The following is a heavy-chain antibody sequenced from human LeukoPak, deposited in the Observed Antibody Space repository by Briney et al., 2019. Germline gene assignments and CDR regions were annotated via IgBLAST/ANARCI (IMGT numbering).Heavy chain of an antibody. J-gene: IGHJ6*02. D-gene: IGHD2-15*01. Sequence: GGSLRLSCAASGFTLSDYYMGWIRQAPGKGLEWLSYISPRSTDTNYADSVKGRFTISRDNAKNSLYLEMNSLRAEDTAAFYCVREYCSGDRCYSSYYGMDVWGQGTTVTVSS. V-gene: IGHV3-11*06. CDR3: VREYCSGDRCYSSYYGMDV. CDR1: GFTLSDYY. CDR2: ISPRSTDT.